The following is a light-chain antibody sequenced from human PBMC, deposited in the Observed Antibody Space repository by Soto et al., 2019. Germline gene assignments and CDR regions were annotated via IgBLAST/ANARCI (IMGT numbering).Light chain of an antibody. V-gene: IGKV3-20*01. CDR1: QPFSSTL. CDR3: QQYGDSPQK. J-gene: IGKJ1*01. CDR2: GAS. Sequence: EIVLTQSPGTLSLSPGERATLSCRASQPFSSTLLAWYQQKPGQAPRLLMYGASTRASGIPDRFSGSGSGTDFTLTITRLEPEDFAVYYCQQYGDSPQKFGQGTKVDIK.